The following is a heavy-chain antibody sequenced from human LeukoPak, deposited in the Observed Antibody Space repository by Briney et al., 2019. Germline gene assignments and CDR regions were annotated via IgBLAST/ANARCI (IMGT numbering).Heavy chain of an antibody. V-gene: IGHV4-59*08. J-gene: IGHJ4*02. CDR1: GGSISSYY. CDR3: ARTNYYDSSGYDY. D-gene: IGHD3-22*01. CDR2: IYYSGST. Sequence: SETLSLTCTVSGGSISSYYWSWIRQPPGKGLEWIGFIYYSGSTNYNPSLKSRVTISVDTSKNRFSLKLSSVTAADTAVYYCARTNYYDSSGYDYWGQGTLVTVSS.